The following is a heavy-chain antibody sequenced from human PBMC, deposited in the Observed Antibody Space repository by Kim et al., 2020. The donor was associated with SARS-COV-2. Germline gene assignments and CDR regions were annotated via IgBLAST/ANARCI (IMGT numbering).Heavy chain of an antibody. CDR1: GGSFSGYY. D-gene: IGHD3-16*01. V-gene: IGHV4-34*01. CDR3: ARGGRRDGYNGGFYYYYYGMDV. Sequence: SETLSLTCAVYGGSFSGYYWSWIRQPPGKGLEWIGEINHSGSTNYNPSLKSRVTISVDTSKNQFPLKLSSVTAADTAVYYCARGGRRDGYNGGFYYYYYGMDVWGQGTTVTVSS. CDR2: INHSGST. J-gene: IGHJ6*02.